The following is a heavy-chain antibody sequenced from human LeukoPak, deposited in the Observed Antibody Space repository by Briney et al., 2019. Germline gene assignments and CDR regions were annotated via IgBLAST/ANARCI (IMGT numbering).Heavy chain of an antibody. D-gene: IGHD3-9*01. CDR1: GFSFSNYW. J-gene: IGHJ4*02. CDR2: LSGSGSSA. CDR3: AKGLTNLGDD. V-gene: IGHV3-23*01. Sequence: PGGSLRLSCTASGFSFSNYWMSWVRQAPGKGLEWVSGLSGSGSSAYYADSVKGRFTISRDNSKNTLYLQMNSLRPEDTAVYYCAKGLTNLGDDWGQGTLVTVSS.